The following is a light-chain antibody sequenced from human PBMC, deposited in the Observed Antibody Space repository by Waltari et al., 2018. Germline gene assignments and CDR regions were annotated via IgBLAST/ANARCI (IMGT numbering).Light chain of an antibody. CDR2: EAS. J-gene: IGKJ5*01. CDR3: QQYYNSSSIT. Sequence: IQLTQSPSSLSASVGDRVTITCRASQGIDNYLGWYQQKPGKAPKLLIYEASTLQSGVPSRFSGSGSGTDFTLTISSLQPEDVAVYFCQQYYNSSSITFGQGTRLEIK. V-gene: IGKV1-9*01. CDR1: QGIDNY.